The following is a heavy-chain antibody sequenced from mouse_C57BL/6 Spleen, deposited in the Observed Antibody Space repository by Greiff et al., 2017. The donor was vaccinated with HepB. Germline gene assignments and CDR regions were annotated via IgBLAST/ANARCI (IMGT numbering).Heavy chain of an antibody. J-gene: IGHJ3*01. CDR3: ARSGNSNYGFAY. D-gene: IGHD2-5*01. Sequence: VQLQQSGAELAKPGASVKLSCKASGYTFTSYWMHWVKQRPGQGLEWIGYINPSSGYTKYNQKFKDKATLTADKSSRTAYMQLSSLTYEDSAGYYCARSGNSNYGFAYRGQSTLVTVSA. CDR2: INPSSGYT. V-gene: IGHV1-7*01. CDR1: GYTFTSYW.